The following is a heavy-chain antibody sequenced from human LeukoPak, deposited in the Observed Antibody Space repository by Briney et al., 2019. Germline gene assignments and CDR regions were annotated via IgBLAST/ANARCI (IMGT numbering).Heavy chain of an antibody. V-gene: IGHV4-39*01. Sequence: SETLSLTCTVSGGSISSRSYYWGWIRQPPGKGLEWIGSIYYSGSTYYNPSLKSRVTISVDTSKNQFSLKLSSVTAADTAVYYCARSRIVGATIYWGQGTLVTVSS. CDR2: IYYSGST. D-gene: IGHD1-26*01. CDR3: ARSRIVGATIY. J-gene: IGHJ4*02. CDR1: GGSISSRSYY.